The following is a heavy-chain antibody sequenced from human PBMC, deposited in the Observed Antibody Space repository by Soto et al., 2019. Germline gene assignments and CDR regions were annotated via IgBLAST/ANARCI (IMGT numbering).Heavy chain of an antibody. Sequence: KRGGSLRLSCAASGFTFTRYSMNWVRQAPGKGLEWVSSISSTTNYIYYGDSMKGRFTISRDNAKNSLYLEMNSLRAEDTAVYYCARESEDLTSNFDYWGQGTLVTVSS. V-gene: IGHV3-21*06. CDR3: ARESEDLTSNFDY. CDR1: GFTFTRYS. J-gene: IGHJ4*02. CDR2: ISSTTNYI.